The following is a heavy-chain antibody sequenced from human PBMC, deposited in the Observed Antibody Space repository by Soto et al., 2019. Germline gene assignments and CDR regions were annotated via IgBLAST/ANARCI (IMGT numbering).Heavy chain of an antibody. CDR3: VHRLVEHCRGDCSLSDY. D-gene: IGHD2-21*02. Sequence: QITLKESGPTVVRPTQTLTLTCTFSGFSLTNIGVGVGWIRQPPGKAPEWLALIYWDDDDFYSPSLKSRLTITKHTSKDPVYLTMSNMDPVDTATYYCVHRLVEHCRGDCSLSDYWGQGTLVTVSS. V-gene: IGHV2-5*02. CDR1: GFSLTNIGVG. CDR2: IYWDDDD. J-gene: IGHJ4*02.